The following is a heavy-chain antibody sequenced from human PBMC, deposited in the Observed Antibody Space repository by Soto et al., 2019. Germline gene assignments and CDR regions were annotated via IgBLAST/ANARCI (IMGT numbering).Heavy chain of an antibody. J-gene: IGHJ4*02. Sequence: SVKVSCKASGGTFSSYAISWVRQAPGQGLEWMGGIIPIFGTANYAQKFQGRVTMTTDTSTSTAYMELRSPRSDDTAVYYCARDRGLYYYDSSGYYSDYWGQGTLVTVSS. CDR2: IIPIFGTA. V-gene: IGHV1-69*05. CDR3: ARDRGLYYYDSSGYYSDY. D-gene: IGHD3-22*01. CDR1: GGTFSSYA.